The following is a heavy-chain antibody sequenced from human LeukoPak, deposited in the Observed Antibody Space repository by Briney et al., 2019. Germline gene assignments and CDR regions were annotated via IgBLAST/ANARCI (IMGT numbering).Heavy chain of an antibody. CDR3: ARDGGDYLDP. CDR1: GYTFTSYG. J-gene: IGHJ5*02. Sequence: GASVKVSCKASGYTFTSYGISWFRQPPGKGLEGMGWISAYNGNTNYAQKLQGRVTMTTDTSTSTAYMELRSLRSADTAVYYCARDGGDYLDPWGQGTLVTVSS. V-gene: IGHV1-18*01. CDR2: ISAYNGNT. D-gene: IGHD4-17*01.